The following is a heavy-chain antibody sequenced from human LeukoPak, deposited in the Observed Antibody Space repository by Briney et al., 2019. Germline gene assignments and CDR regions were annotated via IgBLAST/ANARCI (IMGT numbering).Heavy chain of an antibody. CDR3: AKDRTLFTMLRGASFDY. CDR1: GFTFNNYA. D-gene: IGHD3-10*01. Sequence: GGSLRLSCAASGFTFNNYAMNWVRQAPGKGPEWISGISGSGATTYSADSVKGRFTISRDNSKNTLYLQMNSLRAEDTAVFYCAKDRTLFTMLRGASFDYWGQGTLVTVSS. CDR2: ISGSGATT. J-gene: IGHJ4*02. V-gene: IGHV3-23*01.